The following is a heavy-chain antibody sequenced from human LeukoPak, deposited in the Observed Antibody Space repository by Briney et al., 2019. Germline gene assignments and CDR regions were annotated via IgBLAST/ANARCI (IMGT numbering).Heavy chain of an antibody. Sequence: ASVKVSCKASGYTFINYAISWARQAPGQGLEWMGWINSYNGNTNYAQKVQGRVTMTTDTSTSTAYMELRSLRSDDTAMYYCAKDVNDNIGSSDYWGQGTLVTVSS. V-gene: IGHV1-18*01. CDR1: GYTFINYA. CDR3: AKDVNDNIGSSDY. D-gene: IGHD3-22*01. CDR2: INSYNGNT. J-gene: IGHJ4*02.